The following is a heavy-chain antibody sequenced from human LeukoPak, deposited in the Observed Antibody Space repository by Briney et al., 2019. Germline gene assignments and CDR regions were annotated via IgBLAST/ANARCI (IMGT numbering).Heavy chain of an antibody. V-gene: IGHV4-34*01. CDR1: GGSFSGYY. J-gene: IGHJ4*02. CDR3: AARITFGVHFDY. CDR2: INHSGST. D-gene: IGHD3-10*01. Sequence: PSETLSLTCAVYGGSFSGYYWSWIRQPPGKGLEWIGEINHSGSTNYNPSLKSRVTISVDTSKNQFSLKLSSVTAADTAVYYCAARITFGVHFDYWGQGTLVTVSS.